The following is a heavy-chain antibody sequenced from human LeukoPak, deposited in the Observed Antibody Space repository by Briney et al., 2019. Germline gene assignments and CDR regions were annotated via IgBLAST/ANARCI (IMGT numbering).Heavy chain of an antibody. CDR2: IIPIFGTA. D-gene: IGHD3-10*01. J-gene: IGHJ4*02. CDR3: ARDHTPYYYGSGSYYNVWALY. V-gene: IGHV1-69*13. Sequence: SVKVSCTASGGTFSSYAISWVRQAPGQGLEWMGGIIPIFGTANYAQKFQGRVTITADESTSTAYMELSSLRSEDTAVYYCARDHTPYYYGSGSYYNVWALYWGQGTLVTVSS. CDR1: GGTFSSYA.